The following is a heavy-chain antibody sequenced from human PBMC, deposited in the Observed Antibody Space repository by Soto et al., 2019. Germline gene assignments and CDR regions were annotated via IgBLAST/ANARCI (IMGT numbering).Heavy chain of an antibody. J-gene: IGHJ4*02. CDR1: GFTFSSYS. V-gene: IGHV3-21*01. Sequence: GGSLRLSCAASGFTFSSYSMNWVRQAPGKGLEWVSSISSSSSYIYYADSVKGRFTISRDNAKNSLYLQMNSLRAEDTAVYYCARDGNPYCSSTSCYERGDYWGQGTLVTVSS. CDR3: ARDGNPYCSSTSCYERGDY. CDR2: ISSSSSYI. D-gene: IGHD2-2*01.